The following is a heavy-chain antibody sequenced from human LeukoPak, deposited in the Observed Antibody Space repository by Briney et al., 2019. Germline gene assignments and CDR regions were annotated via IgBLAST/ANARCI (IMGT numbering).Heavy chain of an antibody. D-gene: IGHD1-1*01. CDR1: GGSISSYY. J-gene: IGHJ2*01. CDR3: ARDSTGTPNWYFDL. Sequence: PETLSLTCTVSGGSISSYYWSWIRQPPGKGLEWIGEINLRGSTTYNPSLKSRVTISLDASKSQLSLKLSSVTAADTAVYYCARDSTGTPNWYFDLWGRGTLVTVSS. V-gene: IGHV4-59*01. CDR2: INLRGST.